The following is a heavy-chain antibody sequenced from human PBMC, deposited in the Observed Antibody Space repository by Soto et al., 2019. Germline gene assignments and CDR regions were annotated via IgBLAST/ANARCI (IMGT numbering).Heavy chain of an antibody. J-gene: IGHJ4*02. CDR2: IYPSDSDT. CDR3: ARRKGDYYDSSGYHYYFDY. D-gene: IGHD3-22*01. CDR1: GFSFSSDW. V-gene: IGHV5-51*01. Sequence: PGESLKISCKGSGFSFSSDWIGLVLHMPGKGLEWMGIIYPSDSDTRYSPSFQGQVTISADKSINTAYLQWSSLKASDTAMYYCARRKGDYYDSSGYHYYFDYWGQGTLVTVSS.